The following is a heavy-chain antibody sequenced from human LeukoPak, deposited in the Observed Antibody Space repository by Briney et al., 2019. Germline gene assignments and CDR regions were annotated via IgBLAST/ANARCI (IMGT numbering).Heavy chain of an antibody. CDR3: ARTSMVRGVIQPQYYFDY. CDR2: ISAYNGNT. V-gene: IGHV1-18*01. J-gene: IGHJ4*02. D-gene: IGHD3-10*01. Sequence: ASVKVSCKASGYTFTSYGISWVRQAPGQGLEWMGWISAYNGNTNYAQKFQGRVTITTDESTSTAYMELSSLRSEDTAVYYCARTSMVRGVIQPQYYFDYWGQGTLVTVSS. CDR1: GYTFTSYG.